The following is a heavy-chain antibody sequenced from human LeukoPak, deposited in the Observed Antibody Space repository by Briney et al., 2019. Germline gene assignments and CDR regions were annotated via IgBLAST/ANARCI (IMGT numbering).Heavy chain of an antibody. CDR1: GYTFTSYY. CDR3: ARKGITSIAARHNWFDP. D-gene: IGHD6-6*01. V-gene: IGHV1-46*01. CDR2: INPSSGST. J-gene: IGHJ5*02. Sequence: GASVKVSCKASGYTFTSYYMHWVRQAPGQGLEWMGIINPSSGSTSYAQKFQGRVTMTRDMSTSTVYMELSSLRSEDTAVYYCARKGITSIAARHNWFDPWGQGTLVTVSS.